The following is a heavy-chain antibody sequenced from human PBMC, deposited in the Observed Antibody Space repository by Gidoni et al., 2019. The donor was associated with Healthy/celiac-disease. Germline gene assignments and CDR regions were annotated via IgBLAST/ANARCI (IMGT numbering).Heavy chain of an antibody. J-gene: IGHJ3*02. CDR1: GCSLSTSGVG. V-gene: IGHV2-5*02. CDR2: IYWDDDK. D-gene: IGHD6-19*01. CDR3: AHRPVAVACDAFDI. Sequence: QITLKESGPTLVKPTQTRTLTCTFSGCSLSTSGVGVVWIRQPPGKALEWLALIYWDDDKRYTPSLKGRLTITKDTSKNQVVLTMTNIDPVDTATYYCAHRPVAVACDAFDIWGQGTMVTVSS.